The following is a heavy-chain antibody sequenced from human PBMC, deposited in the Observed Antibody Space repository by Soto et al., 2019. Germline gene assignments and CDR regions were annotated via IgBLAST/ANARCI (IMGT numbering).Heavy chain of an antibody. CDR1: GGSISNSNYY. V-gene: IGHV4-39*01. CDR3: ERHSIWLLLSDY. CDR2: IYYTGNT. Sequence: QLQLQESGPGLVKPSETLSLTCNVSGGSISNSNYYWGWIRQPPGKGLEWIGSIYYTGNTYYNPSLKSRXXIXVXXSKYQFSLKLGSVTAADTAVYFCERHSIWLLLSDYWGQGTLVTVSS. D-gene: IGHD3-22*01. J-gene: IGHJ4*02.